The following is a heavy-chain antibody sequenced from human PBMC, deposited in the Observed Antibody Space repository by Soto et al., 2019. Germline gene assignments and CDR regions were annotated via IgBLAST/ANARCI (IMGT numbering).Heavy chain of an antibody. Sequence: QVQLVQSGAEVKKPGASVKVSCKASGYTFTSYSMNWVRQAPGQGLSWMGIINPSGGSTSYAKKFQGRVTMARDTSTSTVYMELSSLRSEDTAVYYCARNSADYYDSSVYLDAFDLWGQGTMVTVSS. V-gene: IGHV1-46*01. D-gene: IGHD3-22*01. CDR3: ARNSADYYDSSVYLDAFDL. CDR2: INPSGGST. CDR1: GYTFTSYS. J-gene: IGHJ3*01.